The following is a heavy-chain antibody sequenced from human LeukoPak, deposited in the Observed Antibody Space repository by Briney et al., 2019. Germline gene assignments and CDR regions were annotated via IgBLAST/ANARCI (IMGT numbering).Heavy chain of an antibody. Sequence: ASVKVSCKASGYTFTGYYMHWVRQAPGQGLEWMGWISAYNGHTQSAQKVQGRVTMTTDTSTNTAYMELRSLRSDDTAVYYCARDGWSLDSWRDYYNGYWGQGTLVTVSS. V-gene: IGHV1-18*04. CDR3: ARDGWSLDSWRDYYNGY. J-gene: IGHJ4*02. CDR2: ISAYNGHT. CDR1: GYTFTGYY. D-gene: IGHD3-3*01.